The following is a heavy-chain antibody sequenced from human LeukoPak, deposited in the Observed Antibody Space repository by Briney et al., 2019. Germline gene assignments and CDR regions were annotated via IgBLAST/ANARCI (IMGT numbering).Heavy chain of an antibody. J-gene: IGHJ4*02. CDR3: AGGYCSGGSCYPDFDY. CDR2: IIPILGIA. CDR1: GGTFSSYA. Sequence: GASVKVSCKASGGTFSSYAISWARQAPGQGLEWMGRIIPILGIANYAQKFQGRVTITADKSTSTAYMELSSLRSEDTAVYYCAGGYCSGGSCYPDFDYWGQGTLVTVSS. V-gene: IGHV1-69*04. D-gene: IGHD2-15*01.